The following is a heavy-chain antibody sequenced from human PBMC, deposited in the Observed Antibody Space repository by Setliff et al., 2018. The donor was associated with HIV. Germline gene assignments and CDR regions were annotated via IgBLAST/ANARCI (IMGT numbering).Heavy chain of an antibody. CDR2: IIPIFGSP. V-gene: IGHV1-69*13. CDR3: ARDSTFFYGSGTSYNVVY. J-gene: IGHJ4*02. D-gene: IGHD3-10*01. Sequence: SVKVSCKASGGTFRKYSISWVRQAPGQGLEWVGGIIPIFGSPDYAQKFQGRVTITADESTSIVYMELSRLSYEDTAVYWCARDSTFFYGSGTSYNVVYWGQGTLVTVSS. CDR1: GGTFRKYS.